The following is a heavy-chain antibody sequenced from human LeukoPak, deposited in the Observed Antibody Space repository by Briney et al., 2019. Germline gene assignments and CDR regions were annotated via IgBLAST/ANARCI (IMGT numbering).Heavy chain of an antibody. J-gene: IGHJ6*03. V-gene: IGHV3-23*01. CDR2: ISGSGGST. CDR1: GFTFSSYA. D-gene: IGHD6-19*01. Sequence: GGSLRLSCAASGFTFSSYALNWVRQAPGKGLEWVSAISGSGGSTYYADSVKGRFTISRDTSQNTLYLQMHNLRVEDTAVYYCARESSGRNRFPNYYYYMDVWGKGTTVTISS. CDR3: ARESSGRNRFPNYYYYMDV.